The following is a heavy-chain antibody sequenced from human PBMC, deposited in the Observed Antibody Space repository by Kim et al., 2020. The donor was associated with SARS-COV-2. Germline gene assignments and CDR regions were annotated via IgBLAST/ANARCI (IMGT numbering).Heavy chain of an antibody. CDR1: GFTFSDYY. J-gene: IGHJ4*01. CDR2: ISSSGTYT. D-gene: IGHD6-25*01. Sequence: GGSLRLSCSAAGFTFSDYYMSWIRQAPGKGLEWISYISSSGTYTQYADSLKGRFTISRDNAKDSFYLQVKGLRADDAAVYYCARVPVGSSGWYYFDHWG. V-gene: IGHV3-11*05. CDR3: ARVPVGSSGWYYFDH.